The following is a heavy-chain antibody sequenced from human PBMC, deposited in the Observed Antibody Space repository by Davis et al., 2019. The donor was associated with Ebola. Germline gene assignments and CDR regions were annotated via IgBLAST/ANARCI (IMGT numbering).Heavy chain of an antibody. V-gene: IGHV3-30*03. J-gene: IGHJ4*02. CDR2: ISYDGSNK. D-gene: IGHD1-26*01. CDR1: GFTFSSYG. CDR3: ASGGGADY. Sequence: GGSLRLSCAASGFTFSSYGMHCVRQAPGKGLEWVAVISYDGSNKYYADSVKGRFTISRDNSKNTLYLQMNSLRAEDTAVYYCASGGGADYWGQGTLVTVSS.